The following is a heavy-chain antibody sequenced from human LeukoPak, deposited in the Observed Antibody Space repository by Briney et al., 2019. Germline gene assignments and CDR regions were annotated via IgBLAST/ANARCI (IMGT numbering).Heavy chain of an antibody. CDR2: FDPEDGET. Sequence: GASVKVSCKASGYTFTSYDINWVRQATGQGLEWMGGFDPEDGETIYAQKFQGRVTMTEDTSTDTAYMELSSLRSEDTAVYYCATGPGIAVAGSLTQGYYYYMDVWGKGTTVTVSS. CDR3: ATGPGIAVAGSLTQGYYYYMDV. V-gene: IGHV1-24*01. J-gene: IGHJ6*03. CDR1: GYTFTSYD. D-gene: IGHD6-19*01.